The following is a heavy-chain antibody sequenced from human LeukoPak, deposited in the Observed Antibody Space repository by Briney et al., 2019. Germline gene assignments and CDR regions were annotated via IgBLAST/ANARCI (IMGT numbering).Heavy chain of an antibody. Sequence: GGSLRLSCAASGFTLSSYSMNWVRQAPGKGLEWVSSISSSSSYIYYADSVKGRFTISRDNAKNSLFLQMNSLRAEDTAVYYCASPPSVDSSSPYYFEYWGQGTLVTVSS. CDR3: ASPPSVDSSSPYYFEY. CDR2: ISSSSSYI. D-gene: IGHD6-6*01. CDR1: GFTLSSYS. J-gene: IGHJ4*02. V-gene: IGHV3-21*01.